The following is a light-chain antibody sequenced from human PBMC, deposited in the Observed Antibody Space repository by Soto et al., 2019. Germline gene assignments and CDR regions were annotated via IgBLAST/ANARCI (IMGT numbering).Light chain of an antibody. CDR1: NIGSKS. Sequence: SYELTQPPSVSVAPGKTARIICGGNNIGSKSVHWYQQKPGQAPVLVIYYDSDRPSGIPERLSGSNSGNTATLTISRVEAGDEADYYCQVWDSRSDHSVFGGGTKLTVL. J-gene: IGLJ2*01. CDR2: YDS. CDR3: QVWDSRSDHSV. V-gene: IGLV3-21*04.